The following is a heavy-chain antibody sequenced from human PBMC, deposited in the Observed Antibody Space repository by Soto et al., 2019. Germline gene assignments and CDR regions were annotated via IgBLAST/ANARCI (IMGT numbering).Heavy chain of an antibody. CDR2: IIPALGTT. CDR3: ARPDFGDCWDFDL. J-gene: IGHJ2*01. D-gene: IGHD4-17*01. CDR1: GGPFSSHT. V-gene: IGHV1-69*08. Sequence: QDQLVQSGAEVKKPGSSVKVSCKAFGGPFSSHTFSWVRQAPGQGLEWMGRIIPALGTTTYAQKFQGRVTITADESVTTVSMELTSLRTEDTAVYYCARPDFGDCWDFDLWGRGTLVTVSS.